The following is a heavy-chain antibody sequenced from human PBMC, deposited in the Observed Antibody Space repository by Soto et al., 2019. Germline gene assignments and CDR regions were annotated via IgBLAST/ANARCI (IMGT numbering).Heavy chain of an antibody. Sequence: SETMSLTCAVSGGSISSYYWSWIRQPPGKGLEWIGYIYYSGSTNYNPSLKSRVTISVDTSKNQFSLKLSSVTAADTAVYYCARVLPSGWYGKGNWFDPWGQGTLVTVSS. CDR1: GGSISSYY. V-gene: IGHV4-59*01. D-gene: IGHD6-19*01. J-gene: IGHJ5*02. CDR3: ARVLPSGWYGKGNWFDP. CDR2: IYYSGST.